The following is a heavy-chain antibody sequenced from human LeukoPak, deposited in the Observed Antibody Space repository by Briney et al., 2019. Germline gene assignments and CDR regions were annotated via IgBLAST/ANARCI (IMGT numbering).Heavy chain of an antibody. J-gene: IGHJ4*02. CDR1: GFTFSSYW. Sequence: QSGGSLRLSCAASGFTFSSYWMSWVRQAPGKGLEWVANIKQDGSEKYYVDSVKGRFTISRDNAKNSLYLQMNSLRAEDTAVYYCAGERSGWEYYFDYWGQGTLVTVSS. D-gene: IGHD6-19*01. CDR2: IKQDGSEK. CDR3: AGERSGWEYYFDY. V-gene: IGHV3-7*01.